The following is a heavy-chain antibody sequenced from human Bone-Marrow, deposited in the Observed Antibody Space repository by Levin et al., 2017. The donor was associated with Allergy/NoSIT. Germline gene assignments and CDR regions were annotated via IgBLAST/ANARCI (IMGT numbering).Heavy chain of an antibody. D-gene: IGHD3-16*01. J-gene: IGHJ3*02. V-gene: IGHV1-69*13. Sequence: SVKVSCKASGGTFSSYAISWVRQAPGQGLEWMGGIIPIFGTANYAQKFQGRVTITADESTSTAYMELSSLRSEDTAVYYCARMEEYDYIWGSSRLHAFDIWGQGTMVTVSS. CDR3: ARMEEYDYIWGSSRLHAFDI. CDR2: IIPIFGTA. CDR1: GGTFSSYA.